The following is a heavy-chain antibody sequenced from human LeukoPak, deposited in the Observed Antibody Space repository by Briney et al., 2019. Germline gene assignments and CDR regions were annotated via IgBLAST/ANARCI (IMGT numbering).Heavy chain of an antibody. J-gene: IGHJ4*02. V-gene: IGHV4-59*08. CDR1: GGSISSYY. CDR3: ARHYDSSSYWYYFDY. CDR2: IYYSGST. D-gene: IGHD3-22*01. Sequence: SETLSLTCTVSGGSISSYYWSWIRQPPGKGLEWIGYIYYSGSTNYNPSLKSRVTISVVTSKNQFSLKLSSVTAADTAVYYRARHYDSSSYWYYFDYWGQGTPVTVSS.